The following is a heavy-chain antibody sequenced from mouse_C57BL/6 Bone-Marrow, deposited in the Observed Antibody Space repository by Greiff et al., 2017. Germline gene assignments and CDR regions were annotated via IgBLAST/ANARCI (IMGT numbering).Heavy chain of an antibody. CDR3: ARHEDKSNFPWFAY. J-gene: IGHJ3*01. Sequence: VQVVESGAELVKPGASVKLSCKASGYTFTEYTIHWVKQRSGQGLEWIGWFYPGSGSIKYNEKIKDKATLTADKSSSTVYMELSRLTSEDSAVYFCARHEDKSNFPWFAYWGQGTLVTVSA. CDR2: FYPGSGSI. V-gene: IGHV1-62-2*01. CDR1: GYTFTEYT. D-gene: IGHD2-5*01.